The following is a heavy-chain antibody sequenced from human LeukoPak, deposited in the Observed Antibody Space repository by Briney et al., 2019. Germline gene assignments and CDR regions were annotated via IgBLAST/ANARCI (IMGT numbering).Heavy chain of an antibody. V-gene: IGHV4-39*01. J-gene: IGHJ4*02. CDR1: GGSMSSSGYY. CDR2: IYWTGST. D-gene: IGHD5-12*01. Sequence: SETLSLTCTVSGGSMSSSGYYWGWIRQSPGKGLEWIGSIYWTGSTYYNPSLKSRLNMSVDTKKKQLSLNLSSVTAAGTAVYYCARGEDGGYQGGYWGQGTLVTVSS. CDR3: ARGEDGGYQGGY.